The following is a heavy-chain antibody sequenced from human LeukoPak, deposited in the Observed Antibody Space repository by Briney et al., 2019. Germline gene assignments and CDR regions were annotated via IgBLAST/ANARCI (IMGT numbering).Heavy chain of an antibody. CDR3: ARGGGDYGDLYFDY. J-gene: IGHJ4*02. D-gene: IGHD4-17*01. Sequence: SETLSLTCTVSGGSISSYYWSWIRQPPGKGLEWVGYIYYSVSTNYNPSLKSRVTISVDTSKNQFSLKLSSVTAADTAVYYCARGGGDYGDLYFDYWGQGTLVTVSS. CDR1: GGSISSYY. V-gene: IGHV4-59*01. CDR2: IYYSVST.